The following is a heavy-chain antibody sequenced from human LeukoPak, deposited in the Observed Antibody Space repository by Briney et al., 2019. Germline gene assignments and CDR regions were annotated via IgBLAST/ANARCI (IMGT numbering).Heavy chain of an antibody. V-gene: IGHV1-18*01. CDR1: GYTFTSYG. D-gene: IGHD4-17*01. Sequence: ASVKVSCKASGYTFTSYGISWVRQAPGQGLEWMGWISAYNGNTNYAQKLQGRVTITADKSTSTAYMELSSLRSEDTAVYYCARLPDNYGDYDRWFDPWGQGTLVTVSS. CDR3: ARLPDNYGDYDRWFDP. CDR2: ISAYNGNT. J-gene: IGHJ5*02.